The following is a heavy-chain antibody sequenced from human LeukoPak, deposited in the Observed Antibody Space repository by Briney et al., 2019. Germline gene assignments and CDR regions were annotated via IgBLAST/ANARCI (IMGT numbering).Heavy chain of an antibody. Sequence: GGSLRLSCAASGFTFNDYAMHWVRQAPGKGLEWVSGITASGDSTFYGDSVKGRFTMSRDNSRNTVYLQMNSLRVDDTAVYYCARRDIVVVVSASDYWGQGTLVTVSS. V-gene: IGHV3-23*01. J-gene: IGHJ4*02. D-gene: IGHD2-15*01. CDR1: GFTFNDYA. CDR3: ARRDIVVVVSASDY. CDR2: ITASGDST.